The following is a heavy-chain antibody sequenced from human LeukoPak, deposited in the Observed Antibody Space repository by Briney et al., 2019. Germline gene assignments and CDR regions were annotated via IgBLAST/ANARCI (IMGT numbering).Heavy chain of an antibody. J-gene: IGHJ4*02. V-gene: IGHV4-59*08. CDR3: ARLGAVAATADY. Sequence: SETLSLTCTVSGGSISSYYWSWIRQPPGKGLGWIGYIYYSGSTNYNPSLKSRVTISVDTSKNQFSLKLSSVTAADTAVYYCARLGAVAATADYWGQGTLVTVSS. D-gene: IGHD6-19*01. CDR2: IYYSGST. CDR1: GGSISSYY.